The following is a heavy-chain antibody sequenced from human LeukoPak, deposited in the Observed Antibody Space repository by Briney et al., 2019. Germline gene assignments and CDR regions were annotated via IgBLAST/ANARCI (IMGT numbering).Heavy chain of an antibody. D-gene: IGHD3-10*01. CDR3: ARSMVRGADAFDI. CDR2: ISSSSSTI. V-gene: IGHV3-48*04. CDR1: GFTFSSYS. J-gene: IGHJ3*02. Sequence: PGGSLRLSCAASGFTFSSYSMNWVRQAPGKGLEWVSYISSSSSTIYYADSVKGRFTISRDNAKNSLYLQMNSLRAEDTAVYYCARSMVRGADAFDIWGQGTMVTVSS.